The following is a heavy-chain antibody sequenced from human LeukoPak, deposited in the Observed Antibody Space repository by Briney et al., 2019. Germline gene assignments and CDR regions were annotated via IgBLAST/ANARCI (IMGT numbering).Heavy chain of an antibody. J-gene: IGHJ4*02. CDR3: ARFGPRSSWYDY. D-gene: IGHD6-13*01. CDR2: INPNSGGT. V-gene: IGHV1-2*02. Sequence: ASVKVSCKASGYTFTGYYMHWVRQAPGQGLEWMGWINPNSGGTNYAQKCQGRVTMTRDTSISTAYMELSSLRSEDTAVYYCARFGPRSSWYDYWGQGTLVTVSS. CDR1: GYTFTGYY.